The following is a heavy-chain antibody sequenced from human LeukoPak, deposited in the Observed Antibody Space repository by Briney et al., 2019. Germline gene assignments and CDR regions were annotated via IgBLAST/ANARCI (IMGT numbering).Heavy chain of an antibody. J-gene: IGHJ4*02. Sequence: PGGSLRLSCAASGFTFSSYSMNWVRQAPGKGLEWVSSISSSSSYIYYADSVKGRFTISRDNAKNSLYLQMNSLRAEDTAVYYCARESEMATISYFDYWGQGTLVTVSS. CDR1: GFTFSSYS. CDR2: ISSSSSYI. V-gene: IGHV3-21*01. D-gene: IGHD5-24*01. CDR3: ARESEMATISYFDY.